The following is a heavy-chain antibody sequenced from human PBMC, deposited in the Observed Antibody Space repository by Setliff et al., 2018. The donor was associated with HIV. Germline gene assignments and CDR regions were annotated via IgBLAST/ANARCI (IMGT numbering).Heavy chain of an antibody. CDR1: GYTFTDYY. V-gene: IGHV1-46*01. CDR3: TRDLGAGGYFDY. D-gene: IGHD3-16*01. Sequence: APVKVSCKASGYTFTDYYMHWVRQAPGQGLEWMGIINPTGGRACYAQKFRGRVTMTRDMSTSTVYMEISSLTSEDTAVYYCTRDLGAGGYFDYWGPGTLVTVSS. CDR2: INPTGGRA. J-gene: IGHJ4*02.